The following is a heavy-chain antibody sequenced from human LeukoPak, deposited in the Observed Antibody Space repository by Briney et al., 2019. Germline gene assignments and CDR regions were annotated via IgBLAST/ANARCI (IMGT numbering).Heavy chain of an antibody. V-gene: IGHV4-59*01. Sequence: SETLSLTCTVSGGSISSYYWSWIRQPPGKGLEWIGYIYYSGSTNYNPSPKSRVTISVDTSKNQFSLKLSSVTAADTAVYYCARGRRIWGDYYDSSGYYLFDYWGQRTLVTVSS. D-gene: IGHD3-22*01. CDR2: IYYSGST. CDR3: ARGRRIWGDYYDSSGYYLFDY. CDR1: GGSISSYY. J-gene: IGHJ4*02.